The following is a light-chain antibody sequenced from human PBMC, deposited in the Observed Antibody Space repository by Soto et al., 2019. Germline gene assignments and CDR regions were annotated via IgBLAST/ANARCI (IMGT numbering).Light chain of an antibody. V-gene: IGKV3-15*01. Sequence: IVMTQSPATLSASPGERATLSCRASQSVSSNLAWYQQRPGQAPRLLIYGASTRPTGIPARFSGSGSGTEFTLTISSLQPEDFAAYYCQQYNNWPRTFGQGTKVDIK. CDR3: QQYNNWPRT. J-gene: IGKJ1*01. CDR1: QSVSSN. CDR2: GAS.